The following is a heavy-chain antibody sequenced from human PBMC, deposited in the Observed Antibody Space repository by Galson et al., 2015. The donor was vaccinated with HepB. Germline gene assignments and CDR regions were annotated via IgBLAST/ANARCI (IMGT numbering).Heavy chain of an antibody. CDR2: IWYDGSNE. CDR3: ARDSYGSGSYYNWFDP. D-gene: IGHD3-10*01. Sequence: SLRLSCAASGFTFSSYGMHWVRQAPGKGLEWVAVIWYDGSNEYYADSVKGRFTISRDNSKNTLYLQMNSLRAEDTAVYYCARDSYGSGSYYNWFDPWGQGTLVTVSS. V-gene: IGHV3-33*01. J-gene: IGHJ5*02. CDR1: GFTFSSYG.